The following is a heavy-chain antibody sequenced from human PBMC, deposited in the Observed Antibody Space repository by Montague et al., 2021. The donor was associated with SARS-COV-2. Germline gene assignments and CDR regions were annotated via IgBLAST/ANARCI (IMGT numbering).Heavy chain of an antibody. CDR1: GDSITSDVSY. V-gene: IGHV4-61*02. J-gene: IGHJ4*02. CDR3: ARDDFRWDFDC. D-gene: IGHD2/OR15-2a*01. Sequence: TLSLTCTVSGDSITSDVSYWSWIRQPAGKGLEWIGRTYTTGSTNYNPSLKSRLTISLDTSKNQFSLKLSSVTAADTAVYYCARDDFRWDFDCWGQGTLVTVSS. CDR2: TYTTGST.